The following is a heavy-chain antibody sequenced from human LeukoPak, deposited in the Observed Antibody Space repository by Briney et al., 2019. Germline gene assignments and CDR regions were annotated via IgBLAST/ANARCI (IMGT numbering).Heavy chain of an antibody. D-gene: IGHD3-22*01. CDR3: ARDNDSSGDAFDI. CDR2: IYYSGST. V-gene: IGHV4-39*07. CDR1: GGSISSSSYY. Sequence: SETLSLTCTVSGGSISSSSYYWGWIRQPPGKGLEWIGSIYYSGSTYYNPSLKSRVTISVDTSKNQFSLKLSSVTAADTAVYYCARDNDSSGDAFDIWGQGTMVTVSS. J-gene: IGHJ3*02.